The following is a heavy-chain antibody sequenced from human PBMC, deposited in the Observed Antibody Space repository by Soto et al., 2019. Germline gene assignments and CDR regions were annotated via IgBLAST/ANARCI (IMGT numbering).Heavy chain of an antibody. V-gene: IGHV4-34*01. J-gene: IGHJ3*01. Sequence: LSLTCAVYGGSFSGYFWNWIRQTPGKGLEWIGKVNHNGRNNYNPSLKSRVTISLDMSKNQISLKLTSVTAADTAVYYCARGGSSDWQVAFDFWGQGTMVTVS. CDR3: ARGGSSDWQVAFDF. CDR2: VNHNGRN. D-gene: IGHD6-19*01. CDR1: GGSFSGYF.